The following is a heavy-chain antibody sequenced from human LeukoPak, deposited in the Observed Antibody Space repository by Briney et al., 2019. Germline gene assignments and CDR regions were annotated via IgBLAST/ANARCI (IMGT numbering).Heavy chain of an antibody. Sequence: GGSLRLSCGASGLTFSAYAFNWVRQAPGKGLQWVSYISSTGATIYYADTVKGRFTISRDNAKNSLYLQMTSLRAEDTAVYYCARVRHYYDSSGYEVFWFDPWGQGTLVTVSS. J-gene: IGHJ5*02. D-gene: IGHD3-22*01. CDR2: ISSTGATI. CDR1: GLTFSAYA. CDR3: ARVRHYYDSSGYEVFWFDP. V-gene: IGHV3-48*01.